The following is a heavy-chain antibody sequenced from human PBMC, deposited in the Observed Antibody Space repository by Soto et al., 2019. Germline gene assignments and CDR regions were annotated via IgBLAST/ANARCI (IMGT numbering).Heavy chain of an antibody. V-gene: IGHV3-33*01. CDR1: GFTFSSYG. Sequence: GGSLRLSCAASGFTFSSYGMHWVRQAPGKGLEWVAVIWYDGSNKYYADSVKGRFTISRDNSKNTLYLQMNSLRAEDTAVYYCARDLVTYYDSSGQPNYYYYGMDVWGQGTTVTVSS. CDR2: IWYDGSNK. D-gene: IGHD3-22*01. J-gene: IGHJ6*02. CDR3: ARDLVTYYDSSGQPNYYYYGMDV.